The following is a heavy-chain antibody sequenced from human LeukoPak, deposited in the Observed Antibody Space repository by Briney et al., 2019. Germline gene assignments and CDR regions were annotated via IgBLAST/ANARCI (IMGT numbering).Heavy chain of an antibody. CDR3: AKGAFRDQVQGYYYMDV. V-gene: IGHV3-7*01. CDR1: GFTFSSYW. D-gene: IGHD3-10*01. Sequence: GGSLRLSCAASGFTFSSYWMSWVRQAPGKGLEWVANIKRDGSEKYYVDSVKGRLIISRDNAKNSLYLQMNSLRAEDTAVYYCAKGAFRDQVQGYYYMDVWGKGTTVTVSS. J-gene: IGHJ6*03. CDR2: IKRDGSEK.